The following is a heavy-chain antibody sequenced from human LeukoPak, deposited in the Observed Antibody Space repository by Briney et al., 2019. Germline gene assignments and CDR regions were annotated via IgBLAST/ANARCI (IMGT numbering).Heavy chain of an antibody. CDR3: ARRFTYYYGSGSYYRGYFDY. V-gene: IGHV4-34*01. CDR2: INHSGST. Sequence: SETLSLTCAVYGGSFSGYYWSWIRQPPGKGLEWIGEINHSGSTNYNPSLKSRVTISVDTSKNQFSLKLSSVTAADTAVYYCARRFTYYYGSGSYYRGYFDYWGQGTLVTVSS. CDR1: GGSFSGYY. D-gene: IGHD3-10*01. J-gene: IGHJ4*02.